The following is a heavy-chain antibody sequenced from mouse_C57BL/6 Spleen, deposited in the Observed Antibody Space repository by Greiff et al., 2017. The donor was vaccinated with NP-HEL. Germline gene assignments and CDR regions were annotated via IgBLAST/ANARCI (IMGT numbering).Heavy chain of an antibody. J-gene: IGHJ3*01. V-gene: IGHV1-15*01. D-gene: IGHD1-1*01. CDR2: IDPETGGT. CDR1: GYTFTDYE. CDR3: TRNDGSRFAY. Sequence: VKLQQSGAELVRPGASVTLSCKASGYTFTDYEMHWVKQTPVHGLEWIGAIDPETGGTAYNQKFKGKAILTADKSSSTAYMELRSLTSEDSAVYYCTRNDGSRFAYWGQGTLVTVSA.